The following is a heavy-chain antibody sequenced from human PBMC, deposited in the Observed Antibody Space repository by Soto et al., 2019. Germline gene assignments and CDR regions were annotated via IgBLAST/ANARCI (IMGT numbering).Heavy chain of an antibody. CDR2: ISGSGGST. CDR3: AKDRVQWLVPSACDY. V-gene: IGHV3-23*01. J-gene: IGHJ4*02. Sequence: EVQLLESGGGLVQPGGSLRLSCADSGFTFSSYAMSWVRQAPGKGLEWVSAISGSGGSTYYADSVKGRFTIARDNSKTTLYQQMNSRRAEDTAVYYCAKDRVQWLVPSACDYWGQGTLVTVSS. D-gene: IGHD6-19*01. CDR1: GFTFSSYA.